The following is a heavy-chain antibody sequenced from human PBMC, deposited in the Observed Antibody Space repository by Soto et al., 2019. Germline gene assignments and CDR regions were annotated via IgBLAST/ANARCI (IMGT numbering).Heavy chain of an antibody. CDR1: GYTFTSYD. CDR3: AREQVSAFDI. CDR2: MNPNSGNT. D-gene: IGHD1-1*01. J-gene: IGHJ3*02. V-gene: IGHV1-8*01. Sequence: VQLVQSGAEVKKPGASVKVYWKASGYTFTSYDITWVRQATEQGLEWMGWMNPNSGNTGYAQKFQGRVTMTSHTSISTAYMQLSRLRSEDRAVYYCAREQVSAFDIWGQETMITVSS.